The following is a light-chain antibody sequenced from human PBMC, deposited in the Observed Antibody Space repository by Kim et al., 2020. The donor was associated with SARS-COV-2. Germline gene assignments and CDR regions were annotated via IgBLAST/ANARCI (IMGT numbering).Light chain of an antibody. CDR3: SSYTDNTPLV. V-gene: IGLV2-14*03. J-gene: IGLJ3*02. Sequence: GKSITISGTETSNDVGGYNYVSWYQQHPGKVPKLMIFDVTVRPSGVSNRFSGSKSGSTASLTISGLQTEDEADYFCSSYTDNTPLVFGGGTQLTVL. CDR2: DVT. CDR1: SNDVGGYNY.